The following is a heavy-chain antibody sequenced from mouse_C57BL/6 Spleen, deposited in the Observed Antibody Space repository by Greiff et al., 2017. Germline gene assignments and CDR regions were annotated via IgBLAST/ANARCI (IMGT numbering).Heavy chain of an antibody. D-gene: IGHD2-4*01. Sequence: QVQLKQPGTELVKPGASVKLSCKASGYTFTSYWMHWVKQRPGQGLEWIGNINPSNGGTNYNEKFKSKATLTVDKYSSTAYMQLSSLTSEDSAVYYCARGRDYDGYAMDYWGQGTSVTVSS. V-gene: IGHV1-53*01. CDR1: GYTFTSYW. CDR2: INPSNGGT. J-gene: IGHJ4*01. CDR3: ARGRDYDGYAMDY.